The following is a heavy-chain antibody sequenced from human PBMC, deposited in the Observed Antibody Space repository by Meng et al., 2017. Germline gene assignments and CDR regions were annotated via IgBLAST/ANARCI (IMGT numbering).Heavy chain of an antibody. CDR1: GFTFSSYE. D-gene: IGHD4-17*01. Sequence: GESLKISCAASGFTFSSYEMNWVRQAPGKGLEWVSYISSSGSTIYYADSVKGRFTISRDNAKNSLYLQMDSLRAEDTAVYYCARTPTVTTYGYWGQGALVTVSS. J-gene: IGHJ4*02. V-gene: IGHV3-48*03. CDR3: ARTPTVTTYGY. CDR2: ISSSGSTI.